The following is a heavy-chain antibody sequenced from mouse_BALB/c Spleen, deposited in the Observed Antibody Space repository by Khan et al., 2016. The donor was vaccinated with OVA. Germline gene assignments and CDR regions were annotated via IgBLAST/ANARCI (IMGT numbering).Heavy chain of an antibody. CDR2: INPTSGYT. D-gene: IGHD1-1*01. J-gene: IGHJ2*01. CDR1: GYTFTTYW. Sequence: QVQLQQSGAELAKPGASVKMSCKASGYTFTTYWMHWVKQRPGQGLEWIGYINPTSGYTDYNEKFKDRATLSADKSSSTAYMQLSSLTSEDSAVYYCTRSRIDYWGQGTTLTVSS. V-gene: IGHV1-7*01. CDR3: TRSRIDY.